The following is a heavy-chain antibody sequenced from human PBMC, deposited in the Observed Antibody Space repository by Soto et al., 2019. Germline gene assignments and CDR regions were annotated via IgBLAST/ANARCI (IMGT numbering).Heavy chain of an antibody. CDR1: GGSISSGVYY. Sequence: QVQLQESGPGLVKPSQTLSLTCTVSGGSISSGVYYWSWIRQHPGKGLEWIGYIYYSGNTYYNPSLKSRVTISVDTSKNPCSLRLSYVTAADTAVYYCARDGNGDYFDYWGQGTLVTVSS. J-gene: IGHJ4*02. V-gene: IGHV4-31*03. CDR2: IYYSGNT. CDR3: ARDGNGDYFDY. D-gene: IGHD1-1*01.